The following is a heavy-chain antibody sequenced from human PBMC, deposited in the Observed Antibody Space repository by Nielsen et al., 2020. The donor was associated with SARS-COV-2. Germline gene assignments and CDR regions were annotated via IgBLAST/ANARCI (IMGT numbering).Heavy chain of an antibody. Sequence: SETLSLTCTVSGGSIRNSNYFWGWIRQPPGQGLEWIGSIFYSGTTYYNPSLKSRVTISIDTSKNHFSLKLNSVTAEDTAVYYCARSCAYGEKWNWFDPWGQGTLVTVSS. CDR3: ARSCAYGEKWNWFDP. D-gene: IGHD3-16*01. CDR2: IFYSGTT. J-gene: IGHJ5*02. V-gene: IGHV4-39*02. CDR1: GGSIRNSNYF.